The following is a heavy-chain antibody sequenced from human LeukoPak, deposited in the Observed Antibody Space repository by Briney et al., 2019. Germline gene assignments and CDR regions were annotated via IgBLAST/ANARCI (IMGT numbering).Heavy chain of an antibody. Sequence: GGSLRLPCAASGFTFSSYGMHWVRQAPGKGLEWVAVISYDGSNKYYADSVKGRFTISRDNSKNTLYLQMNSLRAEDTAVYYCAKDQARYFDWLSNFDYWGQGTLVTVSS. CDR2: ISYDGSNK. D-gene: IGHD3-9*01. CDR3: AKDQARYFDWLSNFDY. CDR1: GFTFSSYG. J-gene: IGHJ4*02. V-gene: IGHV3-30*18.